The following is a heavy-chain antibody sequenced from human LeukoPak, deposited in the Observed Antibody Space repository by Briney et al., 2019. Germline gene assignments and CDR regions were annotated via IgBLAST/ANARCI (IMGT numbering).Heavy chain of an antibody. J-gene: IGHJ4*02. V-gene: IGHV4-59*01. D-gene: IGHD2-2*01. CDR1: GGSISSYY. CDR3: ARARGYCSSTSCYLFDY. CDR2: IYYSGST. Sequence: SETLSLTCTVSGGSISSYYWSWIRQPPGKGLEWIGYIYYSGSTNYNPSLKSRVTISEDTSKNQFSLKLSSVTAADTAVYYCARARGYCSSTSCYLFDYWGQGTLATVSS.